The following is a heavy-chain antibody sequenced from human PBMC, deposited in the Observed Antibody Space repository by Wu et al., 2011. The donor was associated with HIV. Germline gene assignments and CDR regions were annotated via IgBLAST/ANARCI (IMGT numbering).Heavy chain of an antibody. Sequence: QVQLVQSGAEVKKAWVLGERSPCKASGSTFSTNAISWVRQAPGQGLEWMGRIIPKFGTPNYAQKFQDRVVISADKSTTTAYLELSSLRPEDTAVYYCARRCSGGVCSDAFDIWGQGTMVTVSS. CDR3: ARRCSGGVCSDAFDI. J-gene: IGHJ3*02. CDR2: IIPKFGTP. D-gene: IGHD2-8*02. CDR1: GSTFSTNA. V-gene: IGHV1-69*14.